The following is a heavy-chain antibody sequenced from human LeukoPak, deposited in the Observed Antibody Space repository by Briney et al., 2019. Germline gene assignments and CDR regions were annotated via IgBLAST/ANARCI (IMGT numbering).Heavy chain of an antibody. CDR3: ARDKDSSGYIDY. V-gene: IGHV1-2*02. CDR1: GYTFTGYY. Sequence: ASVKVSCKASGYTFTGYYMHWVRQAPGQGLEWMGWINPNSGGTNYAQKFQGRVTMTRDTSISTAYMELSRLRSDDTAVYYRARDKDSSGYIDYWGQGTLVTVSS. J-gene: IGHJ4*02. CDR2: INPNSGGT. D-gene: IGHD3-22*01.